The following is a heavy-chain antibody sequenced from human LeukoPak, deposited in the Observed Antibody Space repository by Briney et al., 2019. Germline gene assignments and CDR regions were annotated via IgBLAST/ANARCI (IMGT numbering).Heavy chain of an antibody. V-gene: IGHV1-8*01. J-gene: IGHJ4*02. CDR2: MNPNSGNT. CDR1: GYTFTSYD. Sequence: ASVKVSCKASGYTFTSYDINWLLQATGQGLEWMGWMNPNSGNTGYAQKFQGRVTMTRNTSISTAYMELSSLRSEDTAVYYCASAVYDYVWGSYRLDYWGQGTLVTVSS. D-gene: IGHD3-16*02. CDR3: ASAVYDYVWGSYRLDY.